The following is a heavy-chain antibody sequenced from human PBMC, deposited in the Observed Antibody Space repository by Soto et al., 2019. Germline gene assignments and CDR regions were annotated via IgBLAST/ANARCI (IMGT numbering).Heavy chain of an antibody. Sequence: SLRLSCAASGFTFSSYGMHWVRQAPGKGLEWVAVISYDGSNKYYADSVKGRFTISRDNSKNTLYLQMNSLRAEDTAVYYCAKEGSTLSDTAMETYYFDYWGQGTLVTVSS. CDR3: AKEGSTLSDTAMETYYFDY. V-gene: IGHV3-30*18. D-gene: IGHD5-18*01. CDR1: GFTFSSYG. J-gene: IGHJ4*02. CDR2: ISYDGSNK.